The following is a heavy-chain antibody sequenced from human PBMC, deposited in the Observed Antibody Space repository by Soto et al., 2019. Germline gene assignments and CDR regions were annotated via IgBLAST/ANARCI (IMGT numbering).Heavy chain of an antibody. CDR1: GGSISTSRSY. Sequence: QLQLLESGPGLVKASETLSLTCSVSGGSISTSRSYWAWIRQPPGKGLEWLANIFYSGSTFYNPSLASRASGSVDTSKNEFSLKLRSVTAADTAVYYCARQPTTGDTDLWFDPWGQGTLVTVSS. J-gene: IGHJ5*02. V-gene: IGHV4-39*01. CDR3: ARQPTTGDTDLWFDP. D-gene: IGHD2-21*01. CDR2: IFYSGST.